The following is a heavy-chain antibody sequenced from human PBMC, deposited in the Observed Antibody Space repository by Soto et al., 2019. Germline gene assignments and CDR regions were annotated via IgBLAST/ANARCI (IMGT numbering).Heavy chain of an antibody. CDR1: GFTFSSYA. CDR3: ATLARTKYFDY. J-gene: IGHJ4*02. CDR2: ISTSGDGT. V-gene: IGHV3-23*01. D-gene: IGHD2-8*01. Sequence: EVQLLESGGGLVQPGGSLRLSCAASGFTFSSYAMTWVRQAPGKGLEWVSGISTSGDGTYYADSVKGRFTISRDNSKNTLCLQMNSLRAEDTAVYYCATLARTKYFDYLGQGTLVTVSS.